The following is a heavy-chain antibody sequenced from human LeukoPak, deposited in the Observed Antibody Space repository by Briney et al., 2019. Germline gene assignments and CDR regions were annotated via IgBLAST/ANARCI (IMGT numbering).Heavy chain of an antibody. V-gene: IGHV4-4*07. CDR3: ARDRSSAYYRDHFDY. D-gene: IGHD2-2*01. CDR2: IHNSGST. CDR1: SGSIGNYY. Sequence: PSETLSLTCTVSSGSIGNYYWSWIRQPAGKELEWIGRIHNSGSTNYKPSLKSRVTMSIDTSENRFSLRLTSVTAADTALYYCARDRSSAYYRDHFDYWGQGILVTVSS. J-gene: IGHJ4*02.